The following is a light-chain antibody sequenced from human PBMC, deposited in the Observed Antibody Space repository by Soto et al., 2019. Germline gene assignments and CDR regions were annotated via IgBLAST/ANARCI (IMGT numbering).Light chain of an antibody. CDR1: QSVNNY. CDR2: DAS. J-gene: IGKJ4*02. CDR3: QQRSIWPPLT. Sequence: EIVLTQSPSTLSLSPGERATLCCRASQSVNNYLAWYQQKPGQAPRLLIYDASNRATGIPARFSGSGSGTDFTFIISSLEPEDFAVYYCQQRSIWPPLTFGGGTKVEIK. V-gene: IGKV3-11*01.